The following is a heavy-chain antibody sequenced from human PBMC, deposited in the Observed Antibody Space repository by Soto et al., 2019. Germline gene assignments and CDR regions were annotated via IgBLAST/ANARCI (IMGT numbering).Heavy chain of an antibody. D-gene: IGHD1-1*01. CDR2: ISNDGTYK. CDR3: AKAPSTTRDHYFIMDV. V-gene: IGHV3-30*18. CDR1: GFTFSYYH. Sequence: QVQLVESGGGVVRPGGSPRLSCAASGFTFSYYHIHWFRQAPGKGLEWLTVISNDGTYKYYADSVKGRFTISRDDSKNTLYLQMAGLRAEDTAVYYCAKAPSTTRDHYFIMDVWGQGTTVTVSS. J-gene: IGHJ6*02.